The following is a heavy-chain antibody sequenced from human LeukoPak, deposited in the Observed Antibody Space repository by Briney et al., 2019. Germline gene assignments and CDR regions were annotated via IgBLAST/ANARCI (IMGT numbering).Heavy chain of an antibody. CDR1: GFTFSSYE. CDR2: ISSSGSTI. J-gene: IGHJ6*02. CDR3: ARDNTDWGYGMDV. D-gene: IGHD3/OR15-3a*01. V-gene: IGHV3-48*03. Sequence: GGSLRLSCAASGFTFSSYEMNWVRQAPGKGLEWVSYISSSGSTIYYADSVKGRFTISRDNAKNSLYLQMNSLRAEDTAVYYCARDNTDWGYGMDVWGQGTTVTVFS.